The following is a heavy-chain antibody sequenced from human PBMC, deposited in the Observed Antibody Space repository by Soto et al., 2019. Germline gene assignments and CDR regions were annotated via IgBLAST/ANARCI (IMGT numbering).Heavy chain of an antibody. V-gene: IGHV1-69*13. Sequence: AVKVSCKASGGTFSSYAISWVRQAPGQGLEWMGGIIPIFGTANYAQKFQGRVTITADESTSTAYMELSSLRSEDTAVYYCARGTHSRDGYHYYFDYWGQGTLVTVSS. CDR1: GGTFSSYA. CDR2: IIPIFGTA. CDR3: ARGTHSRDGYHYYFDY. D-gene: IGHD3-22*01. J-gene: IGHJ4*02.